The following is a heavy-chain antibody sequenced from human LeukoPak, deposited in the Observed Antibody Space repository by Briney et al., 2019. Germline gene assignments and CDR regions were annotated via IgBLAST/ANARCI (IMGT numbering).Heavy chain of an antibody. J-gene: IGHJ4*02. Sequence: VSVKVSCKASGYTFTDYYMHWVRQAPGQGLEWMGWINPNSGGTNCAQKFQGRVTMTRETSISTAYMELSRLRSDDTAVFYCAREEVIAAAGPTLDYWGQGALVTLSS. CDR2: INPNSGGT. CDR1: GYTFTDYY. D-gene: IGHD6-13*01. V-gene: IGHV1-2*02. CDR3: AREEVIAAAGPTLDY.